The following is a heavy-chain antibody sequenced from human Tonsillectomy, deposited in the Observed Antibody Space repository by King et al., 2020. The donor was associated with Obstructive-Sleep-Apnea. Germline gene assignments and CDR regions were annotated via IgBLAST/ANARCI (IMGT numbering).Heavy chain of an antibody. D-gene: IGHD5-12*01. CDR2: ISSSSSYT. CDR3: ARVARGEGYSGYDPYNWFDP. V-gene: IGHV3-11*06. Sequence: HVQLVESGGGLVKPGGSLRLSCAASGFTFSDYYMSWIRQAPGKGLEWVSYISSSSSYTNYADSVKGRFTISRDNAKNSLYLQMNSLRAEDTAVYYCARVARGEGYSGYDPYNWFDPWGQGTLVTVSS. J-gene: IGHJ5*02. CDR1: GFTFSDYY.